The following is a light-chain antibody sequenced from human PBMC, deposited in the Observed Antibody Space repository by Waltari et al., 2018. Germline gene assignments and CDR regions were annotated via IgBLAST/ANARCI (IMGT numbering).Light chain of an antibody. J-gene: IGKJ2*01. Sequence: VVITQSRLPLPVTLCQPSSISCKSSQRRVHSAGNTHLNGFQQRPGQCPRRLLYRVSSRESGVPDRLSASGSGTDVTLKISRVEAEDVRVYYGMQGTRWPYTFGQGTRLDIK. CDR2: RVS. CDR1: QRRVHSAGNTH. CDR3: MQGTRWPYT. V-gene: IGKV2-30*02.